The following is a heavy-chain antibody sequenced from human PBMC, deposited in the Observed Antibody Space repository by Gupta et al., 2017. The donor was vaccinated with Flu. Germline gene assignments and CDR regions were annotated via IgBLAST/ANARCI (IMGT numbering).Heavy chain of an antibody. J-gene: IGHJ4*02. V-gene: IGHV3-30*18. Sequence: QVQLVQSGGGVVQPGGSLRLSCAASGLPFIDYSMHWVLQPAGKVLEWMVVMSEDGSNQWYADSVRGRFTISRDNSKNTLFMQMNSLRADDTAVYYWAKGGRHNWNYDGDYWGQGTLVAVSS. CDR1: GLPFIDYS. D-gene: IGHD1-7*01. CDR3: AKGGRHNWNYDGDY. CDR2: MSEDGSNQ.